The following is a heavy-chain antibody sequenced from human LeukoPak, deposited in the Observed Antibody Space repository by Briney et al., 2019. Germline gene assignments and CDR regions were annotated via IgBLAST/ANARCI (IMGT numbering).Heavy chain of an antibody. V-gene: IGHV4-34*01. CDR3: ARRRVYGSGRKDIDY. Sequence: SETLSLTCAVYGGSCSGFYWSWIRQPPGKGLEWIGEINHSGSTNYNPSLKSRVTISVDTSKNQFSLKLSSVTAADTAVYYCARRRVYGSGRKDIDYWGQGTLVTVSS. CDR1: GGSCSGFY. J-gene: IGHJ4*02. CDR2: INHSGST. D-gene: IGHD3-10*01.